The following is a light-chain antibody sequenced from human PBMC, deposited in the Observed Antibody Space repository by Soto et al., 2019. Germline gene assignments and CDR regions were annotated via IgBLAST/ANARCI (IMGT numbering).Light chain of an antibody. CDR1: QSVSSY. J-gene: IGKJ2*01. CDR2: DAS. V-gene: IGKV3-11*01. CDR3: QQRSNWYT. Sequence: EIVLTQSPATLSLSPGERATLSCRASQSVSSYLAWYQQKPGQAPRLLIYDASNRATGIPARFSGSGSGTDFTLTSISLEPEDFAVYYCQQRSNWYTFGQGTKREIK.